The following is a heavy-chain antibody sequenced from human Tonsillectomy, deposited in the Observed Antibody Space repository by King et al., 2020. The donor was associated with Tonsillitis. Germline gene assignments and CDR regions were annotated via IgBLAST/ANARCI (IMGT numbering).Heavy chain of an antibody. CDR1: GFTVSDNY. V-gene: IGHV3-53*01. D-gene: IGHD3-22*01. CDR3: ARDGTDDTTGYYYEGWFDP. Sequence: VQLVESGGGLIQPGGSLRLSCAASGFTVSDNYMSWVRQAPGKGLEWVSSIYSGDTTYYADSVPGRFTISRDSSKNMLYLQMDSLRVEDTAVYYCARDGTDDTTGYYYEGWFDPWGQGTLVTVSS. CDR2: IYSGDTT. J-gene: IGHJ5*02.